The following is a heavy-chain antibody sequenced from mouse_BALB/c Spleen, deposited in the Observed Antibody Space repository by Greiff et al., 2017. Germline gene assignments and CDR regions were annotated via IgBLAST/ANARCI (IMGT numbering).Heavy chain of an antibody. CDR2: IDTSDSYT. Sequence: VQLQQPGAELVMPGASVKMSCKASGYTFTDYWMHWVKQRPGQGLEWIGAIDTSDSYTSYNQKFKGKATLTVDESSSTAYMQLSSLTSEDSAVYYCARGGYWGQGTTLTVSS. CDR1: GYTFTDYW. CDR3: ARGGY. V-gene: IGHV1-69*01. J-gene: IGHJ2*01.